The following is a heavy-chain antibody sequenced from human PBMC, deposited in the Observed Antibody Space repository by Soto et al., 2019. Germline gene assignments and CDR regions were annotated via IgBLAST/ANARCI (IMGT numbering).Heavy chain of an antibody. CDR1: GYTFTSYY. V-gene: IGHV1-46*03. CDR2: INPSGGST. Sequence: WASVKVSCKASGYTFTSYYMHWVRQAPGQGLERMGIINPSGGSTSYAQKIQGRVTMTRDTSTSTVYMELSSLRSEDTAVYYCACQSGDGYFSYYYYYGMDVWGQGTAVTVSS. J-gene: IGHJ6*02. CDR3: ACQSGDGYFSYYYYYGMDV. D-gene: IGHD5-12*01.